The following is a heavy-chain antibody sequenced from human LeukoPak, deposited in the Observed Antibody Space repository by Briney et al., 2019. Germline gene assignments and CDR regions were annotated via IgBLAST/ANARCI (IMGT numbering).Heavy chain of an antibody. CDR1: GYTFISYG. CDR2: ISVHNGNT. J-gene: IGHJ4*02. Sequence: ASVKVSCKASGYTFISYGISWVRQVPGQGLEWMGWISVHNGNTNCAQKLQGRVTMTTDTSASTAYMELRSLRSDDTAVYYCARWGGSYYFHYLDHWGQGTLVTVSS. CDR3: ARWGGSYYFHYLDH. D-gene: IGHD1-26*01. V-gene: IGHV1-18*01.